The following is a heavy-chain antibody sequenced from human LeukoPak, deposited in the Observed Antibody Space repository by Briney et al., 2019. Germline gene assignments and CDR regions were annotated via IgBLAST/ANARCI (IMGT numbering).Heavy chain of an antibody. CDR1: GFTFSNHW. V-gene: IGHV3-74*01. CDR2: INRDGSRT. CDR3: VRGGVEPY. J-gene: IGHJ4*02. Sequence: GGSLRLSCAASGFTFSNHWMHWVRQAPGKGLMWVSRINRDGSRTDYADSVKGRFTISRDDAKNTLYLQVNSLRVEDTAMYYCVRGGVEPYWGQGTLVTVSS. D-gene: IGHD1-14*01.